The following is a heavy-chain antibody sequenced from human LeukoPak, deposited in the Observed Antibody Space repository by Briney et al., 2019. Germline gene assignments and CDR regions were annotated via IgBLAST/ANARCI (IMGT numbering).Heavy chain of an antibody. Sequence: PSETLSLTRTVSGGSISSYYWSWIRQPPGKGLEWIGYIYYSGSTNYNPSLKSRVTISVDTSKNQFSLKLSSVTAADTAVYYCASFHSSGWYRYFQHWGQGTLVTVSS. V-gene: IGHV4-59*08. J-gene: IGHJ1*01. CDR2: IYYSGST. D-gene: IGHD6-19*01. CDR1: GGSISSYY. CDR3: ASFHSSGWYRYFQH.